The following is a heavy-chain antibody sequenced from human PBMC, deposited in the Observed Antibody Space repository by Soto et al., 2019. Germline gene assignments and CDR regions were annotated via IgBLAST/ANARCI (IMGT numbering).Heavy chain of an antibody. CDR3: ARGKMATYDAFYI. Sequence: QVQLVQSGAEVKKPGSSVKVSCKASGGTFSSYAISWVRQAPGQGLEWMGGIIPIFGTANYEQKFQYKVTITADESTSPAYMELSSLRSEDTAVYYCARGKMATYDAFYIWGQGTMVTVAS. D-gene: IGHD5-12*01. V-gene: IGHV1-69*01. CDR1: GGTFSSYA. J-gene: IGHJ3*02. CDR2: IIPIFGTA.